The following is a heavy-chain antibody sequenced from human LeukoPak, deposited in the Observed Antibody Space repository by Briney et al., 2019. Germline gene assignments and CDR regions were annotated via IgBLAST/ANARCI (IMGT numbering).Heavy chain of an antibody. CDR2: ISASGGST. CDR3: AKCGGRTGSYYIDY. D-gene: IGHD1-26*01. Sequence: PGGSLRLSCAASGFTFSSYSMNWVRQVPGKGLEWVSGISASGGSTYYADSVRGRFTISRDNSKNTLYLQMNSLRAEDTAVYYCAKCGGRTGSYYIDYWGQGTLVTVSS. V-gene: IGHV3-23*01. CDR1: GFTFSSYS. J-gene: IGHJ4*02.